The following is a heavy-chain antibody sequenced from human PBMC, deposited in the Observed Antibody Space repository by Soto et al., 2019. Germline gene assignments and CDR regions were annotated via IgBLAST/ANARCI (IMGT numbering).Heavy chain of an antibody. CDR3: ARDRGSGYDRGAYYYGMDV. Sequence: SETLSLTCTVSGGSISSGGYYWSWIRPHPGKGLEWVGYIYYSGSTYYNPSLKSRVTKSVDTSKSQFSLKLSSVTAADTAVYYCARDRGSGYDRGAYYYGMDVWGQGTTVTAP. CDR2: IYYSGST. CDR1: GGSISSGGYY. J-gene: IGHJ6*02. V-gene: IGHV4-31*03. D-gene: IGHD5-12*01.